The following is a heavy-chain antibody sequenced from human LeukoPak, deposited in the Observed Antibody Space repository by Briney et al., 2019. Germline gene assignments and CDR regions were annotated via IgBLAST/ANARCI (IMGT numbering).Heavy chain of an antibody. V-gene: IGHV6-1*01. CDR2: TYYRSKWYN. Sequence: SQTLSLTCAISGDSVSSNSAAWNWIRQSPSRGLEWLGRTYYRSKWYNDYAVSVKSRITINPDTSKNQFSLQLNSVTPEDTAVYYCARESQAPVLRYFDWSPWSYYYYYMDVWGKGTTVTVSS. CDR1: GDSVSSNSAA. CDR3: ARESQAPVLRYFDWSPWSYYYYYMDV. D-gene: IGHD3-9*01. J-gene: IGHJ6*03.